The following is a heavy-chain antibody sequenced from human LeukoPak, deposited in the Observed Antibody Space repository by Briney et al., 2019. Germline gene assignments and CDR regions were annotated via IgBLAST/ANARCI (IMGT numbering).Heavy chain of an antibody. J-gene: IGHJ6*02. V-gene: IGHV4-34*01. CDR1: GGSFSGSY. CDR2: INHSGNT. D-gene: IGHD4-17*01. Sequence: SETLSLTCAVYGGSFSGSYWTWIRQPPGKGLEWIGVINHSGNTNYNPSLKSRVTISLDTSKNQFSLRLSSVTAADTAVYYCARVMTTVTTFKTYSYGMDVWGQGTTVTVSS. CDR3: ARVMTTVTTFKTYSYGMDV.